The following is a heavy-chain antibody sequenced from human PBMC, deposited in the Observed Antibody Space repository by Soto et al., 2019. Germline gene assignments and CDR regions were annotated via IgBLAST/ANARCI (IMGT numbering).Heavy chain of an antibody. CDR3: ARVPAPFDFYYAMDV. Sequence: SETLPLTCTVSGDSIGRGNKYWSWIRQAPGKGLEWIGYIFSSGTTYYNPSLKSRLTMSLDTSQNQFSLKLNSVTAADTAVYFCARVPAPFDFYYAMDVWGQGTTVTVSS. D-gene: IGHD3-16*01. CDR1: GDSIGRGNKY. J-gene: IGHJ6*01. V-gene: IGHV4-30-4*02. CDR2: IFSSGTT.